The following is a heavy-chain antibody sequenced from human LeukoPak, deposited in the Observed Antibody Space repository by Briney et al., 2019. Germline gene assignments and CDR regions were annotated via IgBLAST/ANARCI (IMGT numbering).Heavy chain of an antibody. J-gene: IGHJ4*02. Sequence: GGSLRLSCAASGFTFSSYAMSWVRQAPGKGLEWVSVSVIGCSGGTSGDSTYYADSVKGRFTISRDDSNHKLYLQMNNLRVEDTAVYYCAKHRSGIAASGSNYWGQGTLVSVSS. D-gene: IGHD6-13*01. CDR2: IGCSGGTSGDST. CDR3: AKHRSGIAASGSNY. V-gene: IGHV3-23*01. CDR1: GFTFSSYA.